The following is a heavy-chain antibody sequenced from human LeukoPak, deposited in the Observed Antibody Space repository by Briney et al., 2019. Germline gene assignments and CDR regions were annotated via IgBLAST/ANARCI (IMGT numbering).Heavy chain of an antibody. V-gene: IGHV3-30*04. CDR3: ARDLTDPPYYYYYIDV. CDR1: GFTFSSYA. J-gene: IGHJ6*03. Sequence: GGSLRLSCVTSGFTFSSYAMHWVRQAPGKGLEWVAVISYDGSNKYYADSVKGRFTISRDNSKNTLYLQMNSLRAEDTAVYYCARDLTDPPYYYYYIDVWGKGTTVTISS. CDR2: ISYDGSNK.